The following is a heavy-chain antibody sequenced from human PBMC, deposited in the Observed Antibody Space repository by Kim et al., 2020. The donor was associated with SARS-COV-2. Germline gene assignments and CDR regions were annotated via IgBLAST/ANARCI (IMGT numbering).Heavy chain of an antibody. Sequence: GGSLRLSCAASGFTFSGYSMNWVRQAPGKGLEWVSYISSSGSTIYYADSVKGRFTISRDNAKNSLYLQMNSLRDEDTAIYYRARPGYGSGSYGYWGQGTLVTVSS. J-gene: IGHJ4*02. D-gene: IGHD3-10*01. CDR3: ARPGYGSGSYGY. CDR2: ISSSGSTI. CDR1: GFTFSGYS. V-gene: IGHV3-48*02.